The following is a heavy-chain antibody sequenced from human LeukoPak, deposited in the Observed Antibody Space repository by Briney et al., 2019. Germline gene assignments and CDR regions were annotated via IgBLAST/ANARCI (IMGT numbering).Heavy chain of an antibody. CDR1: GDSISSTSYY. V-gene: IGHV4-39*02. Sequence: SETLSLTCTVSGDSISSTSYYWGWIRQPPGKGLEWIGNIYYSGSTYYNPSLKSRVTISVDTSKNLFSLRVTSVTDADTAVYYCARLRTNHDYMYVWGIGTTVTVSS. CDR2: IYYSGST. J-gene: IGHJ6*03. CDR3: ARLRTNHDYMYV.